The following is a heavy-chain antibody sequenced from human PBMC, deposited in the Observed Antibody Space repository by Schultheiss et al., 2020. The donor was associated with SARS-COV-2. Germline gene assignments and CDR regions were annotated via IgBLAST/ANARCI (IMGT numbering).Heavy chain of an antibody. Sequence: GESLKISCAASGFAFSSYALHWVRRAPGKGLEWVSAIGTGGDTYYADSVMGRFTISRDNAKKSLYLHMNSLIAEDMAVYYCARENTALPLDYYYGMDVWGQGATVTVSS. CDR3: ARENTALPLDYYYGMDV. CDR2: IGTGGDT. V-gene: IGHV3-47*01. D-gene: IGHD4-17*01. CDR1: GFAFSSYA. J-gene: IGHJ6*02.